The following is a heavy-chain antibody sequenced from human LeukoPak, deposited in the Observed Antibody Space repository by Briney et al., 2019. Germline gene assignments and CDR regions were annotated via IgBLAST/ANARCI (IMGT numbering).Heavy chain of an antibody. CDR1: GFTFSSYG. V-gene: IGHV3-30*18. D-gene: IGHD3-10*01. Sequence: GGSLRLSCAASGFTFSSYGMHWVRQAPGKGLEWVAVISYDGSNKYYADSVKGRFTISRDNSKNTLYLQMNSLRAEDTAVYYCAKDGNYGSGSPNPFDPWGQGTLVTVSS. J-gene: IGHJ5*02. CDR2: ISYDGSNK. CDR3: AKDGNYGSGSPNPFDP.